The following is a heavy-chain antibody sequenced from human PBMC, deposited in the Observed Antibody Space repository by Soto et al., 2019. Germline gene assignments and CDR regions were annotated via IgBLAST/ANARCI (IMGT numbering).Heavy chain of an antibody. D-gene: IGHD3-10*01. V-gene: IGHV3-11*01. Sequence: GGSLRLSCAASGFTFSDYYMSWIRQAPGKGLEWVSYISSSGSTIYYADSVKGRFTISRDNAKDSLYLQMNSLRAEDTAVYYCARDANGSGSYYYYYYYMDVWGKGTTVTVSS. CDR3: ARDANGSGSYYYYYYYMDV. J-gene: IGHJ6*03. CDR2: ISSSGSTI. CDR1: GFTFSDYY.